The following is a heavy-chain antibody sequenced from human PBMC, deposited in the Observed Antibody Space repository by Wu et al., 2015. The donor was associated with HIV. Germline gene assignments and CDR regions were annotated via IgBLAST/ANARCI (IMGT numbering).Heavy chain of an antibody. Sequence: QVYLVQSGAEVKKPGASVKVSCKTSGYTFTTYSVNWVRQAPGQGLEWMGWIATYTGKTNFAQKFQGRVTMTTDTFTNTVYMELASLTFDDTAIYYCARGLPLTLGTSFYFDHWGQGTLVTVSS. CDR2: IATYTGKT. D-gene: IGHD7-27*01. CDR3: ARGLPLTLGTSFYFDH. V-gene: IGHV1-18*01. CDR1: GYTFTTYS. J-gene: IGHJ4*02.